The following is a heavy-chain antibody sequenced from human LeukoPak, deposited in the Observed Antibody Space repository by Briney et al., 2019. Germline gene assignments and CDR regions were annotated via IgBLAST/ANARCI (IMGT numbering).Heavy chain of an antibody. D-gene: IGHD6-6*01. V-gene: IGHV3-21*01. Sequence: GGSLRLSCAASGFTFSSYIMNWVRQAPGKGLEWVSSISSSSSYIYYADSVKGRFTISRDNAKNSLYLQMNSLRAEDTAVYYCARYSSSSDAFDIWGQGTMVTVSS. J-gene: IGHJ3*02. CDR1: GFTFSSYI. CDR3: ARYSSSSDAFDI. CDR2: ISSSSSYI.